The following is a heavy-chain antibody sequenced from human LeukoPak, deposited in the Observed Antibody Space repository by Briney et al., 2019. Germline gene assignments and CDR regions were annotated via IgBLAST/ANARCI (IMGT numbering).Heavy chain of an antibody. CDR2: INTYNDNT. Sequence: ASVKVSCKASGYTFTSYGISWVRQAPGQGLEWVGWINTYNDNTNYAQKFQGRVTMTTDTSTSTVHMEVRSLRSDDTAVYYCARVNNYHLFPSFDYWGQGTLVIVSS. CDR1: GYTFTSYG. CDR3: ARVNNYHLFPSFDY. D-gene: IGHD5-24*01. V-gene: IGHV1-18*01. J-gene: IGHJ4*02.